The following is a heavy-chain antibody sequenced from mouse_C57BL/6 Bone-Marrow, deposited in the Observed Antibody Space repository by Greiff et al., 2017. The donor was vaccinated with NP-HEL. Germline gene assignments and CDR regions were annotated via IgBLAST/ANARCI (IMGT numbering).Heavy chain of an antibody. D-gene: IGHD1-1*01. J-gene: IGHJ4*01. Sequence: EVQVVESGGGLAQPGGSLKLSCAASGFTFSDYYMYWVRQTPEKRLEWVAYISNGGGSTYYPDTVKGRFTISRDNAKNTLYLQMSRLKSEDTAMYYCARLGITTVVADAMDYWGQGTSVTVSS. V-gene: IGHV5-12*01. CDR3: ARLGITTVVADAMDY. CDR1: GFTFSDYY. CDR2: ISNGGGST.